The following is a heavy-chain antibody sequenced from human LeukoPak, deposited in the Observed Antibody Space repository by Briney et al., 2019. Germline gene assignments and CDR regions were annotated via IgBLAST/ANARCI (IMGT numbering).Heavy chain of an antibody. CDR2: INPSGGST. CDR3: ARDSWWLYGDYGWFDP. J-gene: IGHJ5*02. V-gene: IGHV1-46*01. Sequence: GASVKVSCKASGYTFTSYYMHWVRQAPGQGLEWMGIINPSGGSTSYAQKFQGRVTMTRDTSTSTVYMELSSLRSEDTAVYYCARDSWWLYGDYGWFDPWGQGTLVTVSS. D-gene: IGHD4-17*01. CDR1: GYTFTSYY.